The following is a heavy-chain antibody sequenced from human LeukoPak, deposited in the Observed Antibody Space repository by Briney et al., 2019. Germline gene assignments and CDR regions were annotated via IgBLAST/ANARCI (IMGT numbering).Heavy chain of an antibody. CDR1: GYSFTSYW. J-gene: IGHJ4*02. D-gene: IGHD3-22*01. V-gene: IGHV5-51*01. CDR3: ARRSDSSGYLNYFDY. CDR2: IYPGDSDT. Sequence: GESLKISCKGSGYSFTSYWIGWVRQMPGKGLEWVGIIYPGDSDTRYSPSFQGQVTISADKSISTAYLQWSSLKASDTAMYYCARRSDSSGYLNYFDYWGQGTLVTVSS.